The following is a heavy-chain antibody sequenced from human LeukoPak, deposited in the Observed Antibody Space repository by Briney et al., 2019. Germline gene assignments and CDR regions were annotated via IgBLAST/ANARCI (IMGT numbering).Heavy chain of an antibody. V-gene: IGHV4-61*02. J-gene: IGHJ4*02. CDR1: GGSISSGSYY. Sequence: PSETLSLTCTVSGGSISSGSYYWSWIRQPAGKGLEWIGRIYTSGSTNYNPSLKSRVTISVDTSKNQFSLKLSSVTAADTAVYYCARDQVSGGTDYWGQGTLVTVSS. CDR3: ARDQVSGGTDY. CDR2: IYTSGST. D-gene: IGHD6-25*01.